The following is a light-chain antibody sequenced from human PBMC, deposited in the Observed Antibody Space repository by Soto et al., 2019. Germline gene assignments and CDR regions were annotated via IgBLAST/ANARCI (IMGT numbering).Light chain of an antibody. V-gene: IGKV3-15*01. Sequence: DIVMTQSPATLSVSPGERATLSCRASQSVSSNLAWYQQQPGQAPRLIIYGASTRANGIPARFSGSGSGTEFTLTICSLQSEDFAAYYCQQYNKWHPWTFGQGTKVDIK. CDR1: QSVSSN. CDR3: QQYNKWHPWT. CDR2: GAS. J-gene: IGKJ1*01.